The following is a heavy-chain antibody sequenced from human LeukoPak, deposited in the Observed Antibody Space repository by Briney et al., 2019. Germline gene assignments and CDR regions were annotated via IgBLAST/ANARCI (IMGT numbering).Heavy chain of an antibody. CDR2: IYYSGST. D-gene: IGHD3-10*01. J-gene: IGHJ6*02. CDR3: ARQGAYGSLFYYYYGMDV. CDR1: GGSISSYY. V-gene: IGHV4-59*08. Sequence: SETLSLTCTVSGGSISSYYWSWIRQPPGKGLEWIGYIYYSGSTNYNPSLKSRVTISVDTSKNQFSLKLSSVTAADTAVYYCARQGAYGSLFYYYYGMDVWGQGTTVTVSS.